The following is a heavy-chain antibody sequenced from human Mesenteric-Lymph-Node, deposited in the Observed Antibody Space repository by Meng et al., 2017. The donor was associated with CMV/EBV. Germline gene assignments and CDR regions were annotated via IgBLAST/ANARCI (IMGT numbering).Heavy chain of an antibody. CDR1: GGSFSGYD. D-gene: IGHD1-20*01. J-gene: IGHJ4*02. Sequence: YGGSFSGYDGRWIRQPPGKGLEWIGEINHSGSTNYNPSLKSRVTISVDTSKNQFSLKLSSVTAADTAVYYCARRGGYNWTPRYFDYWGQGTLVTVSS. CDR2: INHSGST. V-gene: IGHV4-34*01. CDR3: ARRGGYNWTPRYFDY.